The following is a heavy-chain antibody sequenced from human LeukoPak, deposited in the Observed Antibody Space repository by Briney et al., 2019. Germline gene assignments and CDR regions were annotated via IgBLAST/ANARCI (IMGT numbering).Heavy chain of an antibody. D-gene: IGHD3-10*01. CDR2: IDTTTGNP. CDR1: GYPFSAHF. CDR3: VRGTPTPGMDY. J-gene: IGHJ4*02. V-gene: IGHV7-4-1*02. Sequence: ASVTVSCKASGYPFSAHFLNWVRQAPGQGLEWMGNIDTTTGNPRYAQDFTGCFVFSLDTSVSTAYLQITSLKADDTAAYYCVRGTPTPGMDYWGQGIQVTVSS.